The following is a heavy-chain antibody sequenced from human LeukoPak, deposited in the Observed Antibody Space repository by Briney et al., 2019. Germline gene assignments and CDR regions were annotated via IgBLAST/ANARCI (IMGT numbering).Heavy chain of an antibody. D-gene: IGHD5-12*01. CDR1: GFTFSSYA. Sequence: GGSLRLSCAASGFTFSSYAMSWVRQAPGKGLEWVSAISGSGGSTYYADSVKGRFTISRDNSKNTLYLQMNSLRAEDTAVYYCAKAEWLGPMDPREWFDPWGQGTLVTVSS. CDR2: ISGSGGST. CDR3: AKAEWLGPMDPREWFDP. V-gene: IGHV3-23*01. J-gene: IGHJ5*02.